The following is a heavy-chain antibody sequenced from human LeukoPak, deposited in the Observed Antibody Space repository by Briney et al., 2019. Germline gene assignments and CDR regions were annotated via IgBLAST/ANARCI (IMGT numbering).Heavy chain of an antibody. CDR3: ARGSHYYYGMDV. CDR2: IYHSGST. CDR1: GYSISSGYY. J-gene: IGHJ6*04. Sequence: SETLSLTCAVSGYSISSGYYWGWIRQPPGKGLEWIGSIYHSGSTYYNPSLKSRVTISVDTSKNQFSLKLSSVTAAGTAVYYCARGSHYYYGMDVWGKGTTVTVSS. V-gene: IGHV4-38-2*01.